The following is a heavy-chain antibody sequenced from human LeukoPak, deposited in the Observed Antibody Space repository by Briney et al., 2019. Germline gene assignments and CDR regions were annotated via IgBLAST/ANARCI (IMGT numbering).Heavy chain of an antibody. CDR2: VKGDGGST. Sequence: GGSLRLSCAVSGFTFRSYWMHWVRQAPGKGLVWVSRVKGDGGSTNYADSVYGRFTISRDNAKNTLYLHMHSLRAEDTAVYYCVRDGDDFNFDYWGQGSLVTVSS. J-gene: IGHJ4*02. CDR3: VRDGDDFNFDY. D-gene: IGHD5-24*01. V-gene: IGHV3-74*01. CDR1: GFTFRSYW.